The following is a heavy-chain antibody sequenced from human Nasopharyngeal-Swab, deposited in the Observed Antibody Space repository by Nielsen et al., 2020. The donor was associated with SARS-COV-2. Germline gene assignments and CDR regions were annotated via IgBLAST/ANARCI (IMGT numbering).Heavy chain of an antibody. CDR3: AKEDTAMVIFDY. D-gene: IGHD5-18*01. J-gene: IGHJ4*02. CDR2: IYSCGSST. CDR1: GFTFSSYA. Sequence: GESLKISCAASGFTFSSYAMSWVRQAPGKGLEWVSVIYSCGSSTYYADSVKGRFTISRDNSKNTLYLQMNSLRAEDTAVYYCAKEDTAMVIFDYWGQGTLVTVSS. V-gene: IGHV3-23*03.